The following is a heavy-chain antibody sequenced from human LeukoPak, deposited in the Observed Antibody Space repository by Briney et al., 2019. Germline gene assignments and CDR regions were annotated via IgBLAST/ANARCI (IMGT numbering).Heavy chain of an antibody. D-gene: IGHD2-2*01. CDR2: ISSSSSTI. Sequence: PGGSLRLSCAASGFTVSSYSMNWVRQAPGKGLEWVSYISSSSSTIYYADSVKGRFTISRDNAKNSLYLQMNSLRAEDTAVYYCARVPRYCSSTSCPPDAFDIWGQGTMVTVSS. J-gene: IGHJ3*02. CDR3: ARVPRYCSSTSCPPDAFDI. V-gene: IGHV3-48*01. CDR1: GFTVSSYS.